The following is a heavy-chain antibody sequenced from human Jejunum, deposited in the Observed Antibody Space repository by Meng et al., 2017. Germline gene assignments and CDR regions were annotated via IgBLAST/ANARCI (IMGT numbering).Heavy chain of an antibody. J-gene: IGHJ4*02. Sequence: QITLKESVPPRVKPTQTLSLTSTFSGFSLSTSGVGVGWIRQSTGKAMEWLAVIYWDNDKRYSPSLKNRLTIDKDTSKNEVVLTMTNMDPVDTATYYCAHRRISGSPWDGGDFDYWGQGTLVTVSS. CDR3: AHRRISGSPWDGGDFDY. CDR2: IYWDNDK. V-gene: IGHV2-5*02. D-gene: IGHD2-15*01. CDR1: GFSLSTSGVG.